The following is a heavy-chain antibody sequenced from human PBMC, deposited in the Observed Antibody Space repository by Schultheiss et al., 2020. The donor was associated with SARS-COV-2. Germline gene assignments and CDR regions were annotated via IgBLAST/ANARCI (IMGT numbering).Heavy chain of an antibody. V-gene: IGHV3-21*01. CDR3: AKDNVVGHYYYYMDV. J-gene: IGHJ6*03. CDR2: ISSSSSYI. Sequence: GESLKISCAASGFTFSSYSMNWVRQAPGKGLEWVSSISSSSSYIYYADSVKGRFTISRDNAKNSLYLQMNSLRAEDTAVYYCAKDNVVGHYYYYMDVWGKGTTVTVSS. CDR1: GFTFSSYS. D-gene: IGHD3-16*01.